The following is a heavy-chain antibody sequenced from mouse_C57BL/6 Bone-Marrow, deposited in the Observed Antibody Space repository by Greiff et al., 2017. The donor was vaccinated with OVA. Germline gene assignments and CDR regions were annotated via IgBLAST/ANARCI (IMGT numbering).Heavy chain of an antibody. CDR2: INPGSGGT. D-gene: IGHD1-1*02. Sequence: QVQLQQSGAELVRPVTSVKVSCKASGYAFTNYLIEWVKQRPGQGLEWIGVINPGSGGTNYNEKFKGKATLTADKSSSTAYMQLSSLTSEDSAVYFCARFLGWWLYIMDYWGQGTSVTVSS. V-gene: IGHV1-54*01. CDR1: GYAFTNYL. J-gene: IGHJ4*01. CDR3: ARFLGWWLYIMDY.